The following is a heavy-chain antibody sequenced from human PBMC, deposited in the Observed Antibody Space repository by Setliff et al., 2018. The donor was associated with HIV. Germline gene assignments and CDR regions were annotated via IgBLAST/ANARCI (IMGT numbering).Heavy chain of an antibody. Sequence: AASVKVSCKASGGTFSSYAISWVRQAPGQGLDWMGGIIPVFGTTNYAQKFQGRVTMTTDTSTSTAYMELRSLRSDDTAVYYCTREIGDYYDSSGYYPPTDYYYGMDVWGQGTTVTVSS. CDR2: IIPVFGTT. V-gene: IGHV1-69*05. J-gene: IGHJ6*02. D-gene: IGHD3-22*01. CDR1: GGTFSSYA. CDR3: TREIGDYYDSSGYYPPTDYYYGMDV.